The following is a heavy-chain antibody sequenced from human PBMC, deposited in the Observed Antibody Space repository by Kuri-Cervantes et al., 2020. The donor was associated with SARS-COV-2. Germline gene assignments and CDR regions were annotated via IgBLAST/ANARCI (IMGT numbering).Heavy chain of an antibody. Sequence: SETLSLTCTVSGYSLSSGYYWGWIRQPPGKGLEWIGSIYHSGSTYYNPSLKSRVTISVDTSKNQFSLKLSSVTAADTAVYYCARDGVGIVVVSPFDYWGQGTLVTVSS. J-gene: IGHJ4*02. V-gene: IGHV4-38-2*02. CDR1: GYSLSSGYY. CDR2: IYHSGST. CDR3: ARDGVGIVVVSPFDY. D-gene: IGHD3-22*01.